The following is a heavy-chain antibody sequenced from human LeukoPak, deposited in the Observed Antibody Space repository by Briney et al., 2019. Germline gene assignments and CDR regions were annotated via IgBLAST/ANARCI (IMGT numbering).Heavy chain of an antibody. CDR2: ISISGTYI. D-gene: IGHD2-15*01. CDR1: GLILSDYN. J-gene: IGHJ4*02. CDR3: ARDLSATARAYDY. V-gene: IGHV3-21*01. Sequence: GGSLRLSCAASGLILSDYNMNWVRQAPGKGRDWGSFISISGTYITYADSVKGRFTISRDNAKNSLYLQMNSLRAEDTAVYYCARDLSATARAYDYWGQGTLVTVSS.